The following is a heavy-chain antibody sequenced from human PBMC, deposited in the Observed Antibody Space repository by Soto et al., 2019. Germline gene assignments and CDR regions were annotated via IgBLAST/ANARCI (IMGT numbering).Heavy chain of an antibody. J-gene: IGHJ4*02. CDR2: IGFDGKSE. CDR1: GFNFRSYV. Sequence: QVQLVESGGGVVQPGRSLRLSCAASGFNFRSYVMHWVRQAPGKGLEWVAVIGFDGKSEHYGDSVKGRFTISRDDSNNTLYLQMNSLRVEDTAVYYCAQDLDWGYDYWGQGTLVSVSS. V-gene: IGHV3-30*18. CDR3: AQDLDWGYDY. D-gene: IGHD3-9*01.